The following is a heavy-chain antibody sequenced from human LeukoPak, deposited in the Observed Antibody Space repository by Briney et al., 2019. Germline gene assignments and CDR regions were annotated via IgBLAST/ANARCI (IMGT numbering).Heavy chain of an antibody. CDR2: IRYDGSNK. J-gene: IGHJ3*02. CDR3: AKGGQWLRFHAFDI. CDR1: GFTFSSYG. D-gene: IGHD5-12*01. V-gene: IGHV3-30*02. Sequence: GGSLRLSCAASGFTFSSYGMHWVRQAPGKGLEWVAFIRYDGSNKYYADSVKGRFTISRDNSKNTLYLQMNSLRAEDTAVYYCAKGGQWLRFHAFDIWGQGTMVTVSS.